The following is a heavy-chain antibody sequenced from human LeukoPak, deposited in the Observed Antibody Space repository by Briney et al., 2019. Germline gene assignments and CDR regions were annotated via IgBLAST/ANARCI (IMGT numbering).Heavy chain of an antibody. D-gene: IGHD6-13*01. CDR1: GFTFSSYG. J-gene: IGHJ6*02. CDR2: ISYDGSNK. CDR3: AKILGGSSWYRAWVGYYYGMDV. Sequence: GGSPRLSCAASGFTFSSYGMHWVRQAPGKGLEWVAVISYDGSNKYYADSVKGRFTISRDNSKNTLYLQMNSLRAEDTAVYYCAKILGGSSWYRAWVGYYYGMDVWGQGTTVTVSS. V-gene: IGHV3-30*18.